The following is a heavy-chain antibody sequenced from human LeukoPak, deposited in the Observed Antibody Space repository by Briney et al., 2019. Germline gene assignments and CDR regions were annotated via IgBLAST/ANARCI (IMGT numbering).Heavy chain of an antibody. Sequence: SVKVSCKASGGTFSSYAISWVRQAPGQGLEWMGGIIPIFGTANYAQKFQGRVTITTDESTSTAYMELSSLRSEDTAVYYCASMTSYGSGSYYNNLDYWGQGTLVTVSS. J-gene: IGHJ4*02. CDR2: IIPIFGTA. V-gene: IGHV1-69*05. CDR3: ASMTSYGSGSYYNNLDY. D-gene: IGHD3-10*01. CDR1: GGTFSSYA.